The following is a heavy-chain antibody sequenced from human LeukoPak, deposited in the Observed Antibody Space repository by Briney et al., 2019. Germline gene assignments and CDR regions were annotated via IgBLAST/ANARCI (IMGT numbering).Heavy chain of an antibody. CDR1: GGSISSSDFY. CDR3: ARVGRDSYYYAMDV. V-gene: IGHV4-39*07. D-gene: IGHD1-26*01. Sequence: ETLSLTCTVSGGSISSSDFYWGWIRQPPGKGLEWIANIFYSGSTYYNPSLKSRVTISVDTSKNQFSLKLSSVTAADTAVYYCARVGRDSYYYAMDVWGQGTTVTVSS. J-gene: IGHJ6*02. CDR2: IFYSGST.